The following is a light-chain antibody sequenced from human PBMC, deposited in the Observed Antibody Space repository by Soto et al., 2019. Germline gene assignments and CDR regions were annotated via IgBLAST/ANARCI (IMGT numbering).Light chain of an antibody. CDR2: QVS. J-gene: IGLJ1*01. CDR3: NSYASTSTYV. V-gene: IGLV2-14*01. CDR1: SSDVGALDY. Sequence: QSALTQPASVSGSLGQSITISCTGTSSDVGALDYVSWYQQRPGKAPKLLIYQVSNRPSGVSNRFSGSKSGSTASLTISGLQAEDEADYYCNSYASTSTYVFGPGTKVTVL.